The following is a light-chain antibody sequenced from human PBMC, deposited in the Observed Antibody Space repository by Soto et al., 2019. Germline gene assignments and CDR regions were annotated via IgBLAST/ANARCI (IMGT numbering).Light chain of an antibody. CDR2: GAS. Sequence: EIVLTQSPGTLSLSPGERATPSCRASQSVSSSYLAWYQQKPGQAPRLLIYGASSRATGIPDRFSGSGSGTDFTLTISRLEPEDFAVYYCQLYGISPHFGQGTRLEIK. J-gene: IGKJ5*01. CDR3: QLYGISPH. CDR1: QSVSSSY. V-gene: IGKV3-20*01.